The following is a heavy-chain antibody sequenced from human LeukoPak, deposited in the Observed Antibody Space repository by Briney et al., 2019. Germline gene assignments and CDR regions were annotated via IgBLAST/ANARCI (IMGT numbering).Heavy chain of an antibody. Sequence: GGSLRLSCAASGFTFSSYEMKWVRQAPGKGLEWVSYISSSGSTIYYADSVKGRFTISRDNAKNSLYLQMNSLRAEDTAVYYCAAIASAGPSLSLYYYYGMDVWGQGTTVTVSS. J-gene: IGHJ6*02. D-gene: IGHD6-13*01. V-gene: IGHV3-48*03. CDR2: ISSSGSTI. CDR1: GFTFSSYE. CDR3: AAIASAGPSLSLYYYYGMDV.